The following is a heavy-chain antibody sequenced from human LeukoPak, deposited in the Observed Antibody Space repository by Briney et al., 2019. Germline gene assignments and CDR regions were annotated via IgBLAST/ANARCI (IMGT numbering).Heavy chain of an antibody. Sequence: SETLSLTCTVSGGSIRSYYWSWIRQPPGKGLEWIGYIYYSGSTNYNPSLKSRVSISVDTSRNQFSLRLSSVTAADTAVYYCAIRKIEDNYLSAGNWFDPWGQGTLVTVSS. CDR2: IYYSGST. CDR1: GGSIRSYY. CDR3: AIRKIEDNYLSAGNWFDP. V-gene: IGHV4-59*08. D-gene: IGHD2/OR15-2a*01. J-gene: IGHJ5*02.